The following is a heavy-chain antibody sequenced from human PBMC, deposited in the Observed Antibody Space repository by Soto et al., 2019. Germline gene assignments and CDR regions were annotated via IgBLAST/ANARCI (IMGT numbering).Heavy chain of an antibody. CDR2: ISAYNGNR. Sequence: QVQLVQSGAEVKKPGASVKVSCKASGYTFFNYGISWVRQAPGQGLEWMGWISAYNGNRNYAGKFQGRATMTTETSTSTAYMELRSLSSDDTAVYYCARDGITLAGSFDYWGQGTLVTVSS. D-gene: IGHD6-19*01. V-gene: IGHV1-18*01. J-gene: IGHJ4*02. CDR3: ARDGITLAGSFDY. CDR1: GYTFFNYG.